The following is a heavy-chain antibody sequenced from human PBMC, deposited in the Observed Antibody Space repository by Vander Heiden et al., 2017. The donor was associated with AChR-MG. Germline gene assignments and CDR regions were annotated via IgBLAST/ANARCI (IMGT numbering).Heavy chain of an antibody. J-gene: IGHJ5*02. CDR2: IIPIFGTA. CDR1: GGTFSGHA. CDR3: ASPPRGTTRRGFWFDP. D-gene: IGHD2-2*01. V-gene: IGHV1-69*01. Sequence: QVQLVQSGAEVKKPGSSVKVSCKASGGTFSGHAISWVRQAPGQGLEWMGGIIPIFGTANYAQKFQGRVTITADESTSTAYMELSSLRSEDTAVYYCASPPRGTTRRGFWFDPWGQGTLVTVSS.